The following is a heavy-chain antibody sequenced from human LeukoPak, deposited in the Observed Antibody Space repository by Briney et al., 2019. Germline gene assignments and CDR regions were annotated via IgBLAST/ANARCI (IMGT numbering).Heavy chain of an antibody. CDR3: ARDLLSVYFDY. V-gene: IGHV3-30-3*01. J-gene: IGHJ4*02. CDR2: ISYDGSNK. CDR1: GFTFSSYA. Sequence: GGSLRLSCAASGFTFSSYATHWVRQAPGKGLEWVAVISYDGSNKYYADSVKGRFTISRDNSKNTLYLQMNSLRAEDTAVYYCARDLLSVYFDYWGQGTLVTVSS.